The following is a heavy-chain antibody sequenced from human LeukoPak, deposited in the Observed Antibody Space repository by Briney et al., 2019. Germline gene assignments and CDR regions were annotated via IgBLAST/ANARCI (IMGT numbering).Heavy chain of an antibody. CDR3: AKDLISSGWYDFDG. CDR1: GFTFDSYA. CDR2: ITGSGYST. D-gene: IGHD6-19*01. J-gene: IGHJ4*02. V-gene: IGHV3-23*01. Sequence: PGGSLRLSCAASGFTFDSYAMSWVRQAPGKGLEWVSSITGSGYSTYYGDSVRGRFTVSRDNSKSTLYLQMSSLRAADTAVYYCAKDLISSGWYDFDGWGQGTLVTVSS.